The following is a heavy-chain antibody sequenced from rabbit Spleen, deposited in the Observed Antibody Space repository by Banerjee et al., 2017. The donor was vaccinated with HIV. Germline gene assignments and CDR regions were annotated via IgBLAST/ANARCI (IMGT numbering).Heavy chain of an antibody. D-gene: IGHD1-1*01. CDR2: IDPIFGIA. CDR1: GFDFSSYG. Sequence: QEQLVESGGGLVQPGGSLKLSCKASGFDFSSYGMRWVRQAPGKGLEWIGYIDPIFGIAVYASWVNGRFTISRDNAQNTLYLQLNSLTVADTATYFCVREVYHILGLWGQGTLVTVS. V-gene: IGHV1S47*01. J-gene: IGHJ4*01. CDR3: VREVYHILGL.